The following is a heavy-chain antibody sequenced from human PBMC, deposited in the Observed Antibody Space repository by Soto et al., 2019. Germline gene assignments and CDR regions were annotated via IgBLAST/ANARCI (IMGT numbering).Heavy chain of an antibody. CDR1: VGSISSYY. J-gene: IGHJ4*02. CDR3: ARVTEKATFDY. V-gene: IGHV4-59*01. Sequence: SETLSLTCTVSVGSISSYYWIWIRQPPGKGLEWIGYIYYSGSTNYNPSLKSRVTISVDTSKNQFSLKLSSVTAADTAVYYCARVTEKATFDYWGQGTLVTVSS. CDR2: IYYSGST. D-gene: IGHD2-21*02.